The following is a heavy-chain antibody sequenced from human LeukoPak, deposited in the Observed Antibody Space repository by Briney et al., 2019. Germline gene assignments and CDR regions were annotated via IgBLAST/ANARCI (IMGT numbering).Heavy chain of an antibody. CDR1: GGSISSYY. J-gene: IGHJ3*02. CDR3: ASSPYDYGDYGAFDI. D-gene: IGHD4-17*01. Sequence: PSETLSLTCTVSGGSISSYYWSWIRQPPGKGLEWIGYIYHSGSTNYNPSLKSRVTISVDTSKNQFSLKLSSVTAADTAVYYCASSPYDYGDYGAFDIWGQGTMVTVSS. CDR2: IYHSGST. V-gene: IGHV4-59*08.